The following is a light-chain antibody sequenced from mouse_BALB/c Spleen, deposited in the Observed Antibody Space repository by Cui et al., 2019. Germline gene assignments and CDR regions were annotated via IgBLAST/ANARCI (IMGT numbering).Light chain of an antibody. V-gene: IGKV4-55*01. Sequence: QIVLTQSPAIMSASPGDKVTMPCSASSSVSYMYWYQQQPGSSPRLLIYDTSHLASGVPVGLSGSGSGTSYSLTISRMEAEDAATYYCQQWSSYPRTFGGGTKLEIK. J-gene: IGKJ1*01. CDR2: DTS. CDR3: QQWSSYPRT. CDR1: SSVSY.